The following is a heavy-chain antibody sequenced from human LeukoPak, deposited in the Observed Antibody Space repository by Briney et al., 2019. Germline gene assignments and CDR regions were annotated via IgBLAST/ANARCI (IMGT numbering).Heavy chain of an antibody. D-gene: IGHD6-19*01. Sequence: GGSLRLSCAASGFTFSSCSMNWVRQAPGKGLEWVSYISSSSSTIYYADSVKGRFTISRDNAKNSLFLQMNSLRDEDTAVYYCARDGGGYTNGFFDYWGQGTLVTVSS. J-gene: IGHJ4*02. V-gene: IGHV3-48*02. CDR3: ARDGGGYTNGFFDY. CDR2: ISSSSSTI. CDR1: GFTFSSCS.